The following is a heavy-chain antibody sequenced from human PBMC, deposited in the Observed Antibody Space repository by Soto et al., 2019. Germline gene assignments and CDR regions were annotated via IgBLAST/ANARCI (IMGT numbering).Heavy chain of an antibody. D-gene: IGHD3-22*01. J-gene: IGHJ2*01. CDR1: GFTFTSYA. Sequence: GGSLRLSCAASGFTFTSYAMSWVRQAPGKGLEWVSAITSGGGSTTYYADSVKGRFTISRDNSNNTVYLQMNSLRAEDTALYYCAKVRVILVARGYFDLWGRGTMVTVSS. CDR2: ITSGGGSTT. V-gene: IGHV3-23*01. CDR3: AKVRVILVARGYFDL.